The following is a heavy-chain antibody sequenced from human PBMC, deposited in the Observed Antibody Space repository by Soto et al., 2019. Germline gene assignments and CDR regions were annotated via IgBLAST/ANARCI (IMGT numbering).Heavy chain of an antibody. V-gene: IGHV1-3*01. J-gene: IGHJ1*01. CDR1: GFTLTRYA. CDR2: INAGNGDT. Sequence: QVHLVQSGAEVEKPGASVKVSCKASGFTLTRYALHWVRQAPGQRLEYMGWINAGNGDTGHPQKFQGRVTMTRDIHARTVFMELNSRPSEDTAVYYCARKDVGSSFPFELWGQGTVVVVSS. CDR3: ARKDVGSSFPFEL. D-gene: IGHD1-26*01.